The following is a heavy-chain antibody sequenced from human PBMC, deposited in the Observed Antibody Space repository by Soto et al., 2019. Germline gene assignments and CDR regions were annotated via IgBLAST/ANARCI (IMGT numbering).Heavy chain of an antibody. Sequence: EVQLLESGGGLLQPGGSLRLSCAASGFTFRSYAMNWVRQAPGKGLEWVSSISGSGEKTFYADSVRGRFTISRDNSKNALFLQMNSLRAEDTAVYYCAMEGCSAGSCWSWGQGTLVTVSS. CDR2: ISGSGEKT. CDR1: GFTFRSYA. D-gene: IGHD2-15*01. CDR3: AMEGCSAGSCWS. V-gene: IGHV3-23*01. J-gene: IGHJ4*02.